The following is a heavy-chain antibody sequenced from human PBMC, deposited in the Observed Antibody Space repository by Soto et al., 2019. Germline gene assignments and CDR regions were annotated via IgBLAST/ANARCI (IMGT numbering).Heavy chain of an antibody. CDR2: ISWNSGSI. J-gene: IGHJ4*02. CDR1: GFTFDDYA. V-gene: IGHV3-9*01. Sequence: GGSLRLSCAASGFTFDDYAMHWVRQAPGKGLEWVSGISWNSGSIGYADSVKGRFTISRDNAKNSLYLQMNSLRAEDTALYYCAKSVSPAVAAPSPSFDYWGQGTLVTVSS. CDR3: AKSVSPAVAAPSPSFDY. D-gene: IGHD6-6*01.